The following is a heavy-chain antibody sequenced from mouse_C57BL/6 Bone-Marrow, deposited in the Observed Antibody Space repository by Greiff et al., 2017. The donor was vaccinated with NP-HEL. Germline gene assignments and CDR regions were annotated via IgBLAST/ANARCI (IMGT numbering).Heavy chain of an antibody. Sequence: EVKLMESGEGLVKPGGSLKLSCAASGFTFSSYAMSWVRQTPEKRLEWVAYISRGGDYIYYADTVKGRFTISRDNARNTLYLQMSSLKSEDTAMYYCTRDLCFSGFLFAYWGQGTLVTVSA. CDR2: ISRGGDYI. CDR3: TRDLCFSGFLFAY. V-gene: IGHV5-9-1*02. J-gene: IGHJ3*01. CDR1: GFTFSSYA.